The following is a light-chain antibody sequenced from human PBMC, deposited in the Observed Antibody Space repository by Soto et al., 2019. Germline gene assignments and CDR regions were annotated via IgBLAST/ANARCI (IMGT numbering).Light chain of an antibody. J-gene: IGKJ1*01. CDR1: QSINSN. Sequence: EIVLTQSPDTLSLSPWDIATLSCRASQSINSNLAWYQQKPGQAPRLLIYQTSLRAAGIPARFSASGSGTDFTLTISDVQPEDFALYYCHQRQSWPRTFGQGTKVDIK. CDR2: QTS. CDR3: HQRQSWPRT. V-gene: IGKV3-11*01.